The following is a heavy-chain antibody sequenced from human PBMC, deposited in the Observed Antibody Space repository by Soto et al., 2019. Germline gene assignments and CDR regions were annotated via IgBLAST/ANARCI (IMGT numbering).Heavy chain of an antibody. V-gene: IGHV3-74*01. CDR1: AFSFSTSW. J-gene: IGHJ4*02. CDR3: AKAGAGVANFDY. D-gene: IGHD3-3*01. CDR2: INSDGTHA. Sequence: GGSLRLSCAASAFSFSTSWMRWVRQAPGEGLVWVSRINSDGTHAAYADSVQGRFTVSRDNAQNTLFLQMNSLTGEDTAVYYCAKAGAGVANFDYWGQGTLVTVSS.